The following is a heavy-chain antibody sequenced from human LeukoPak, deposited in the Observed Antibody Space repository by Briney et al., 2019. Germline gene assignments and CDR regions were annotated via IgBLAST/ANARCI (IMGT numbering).Heavy chain of an antibody. J-gene: IGHJ3*02. D-gene: IGHD3-22*01. V-gene: IGHV3-23*01. CDR1: GFRFSSYA. Sequence: GGSLRLSCAASGFRFSSYAMSWVRQAPGKGLEWVSAISGSGGSTYYADSVKGRFTISRDNSKNTLYLQMNSLRAEDTAVYYCARKYYYDSSGSDAFDIWGQGTMATVSS. CDR2: ISGSGGST. CDR3: ARKYYYDSSGSDAFDI.